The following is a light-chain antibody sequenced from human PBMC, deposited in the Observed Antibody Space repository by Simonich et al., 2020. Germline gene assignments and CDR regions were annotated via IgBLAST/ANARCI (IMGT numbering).Light chain of an antibody. CDR3: QHRSNWPLT. CDR1: QSVSSY. J-gene: IGKJ4*01. CDR2: DAS. V-gene: IGKV3-11*01. Sequence: EIVLTQSPATLSLSPGERATLSCRASQSVSSYLAWYQQKPGQAPRLLFYDASNRATGSPARFSGSGSGTDFTRTISSLEPEDFAVYYCQHRSNWPLTFGGGTKVEIK.